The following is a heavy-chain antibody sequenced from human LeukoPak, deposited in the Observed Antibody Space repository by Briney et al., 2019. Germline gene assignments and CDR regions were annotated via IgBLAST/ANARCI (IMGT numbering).Heavy chain of an antibody. CDR2: ISSSGSTQ. CDR1: GFTFSSYE. J-gene: IGHJ4*02. D-gene: IGHD6-19*01. V-gene: IGHV3-48*03. Sequence: PGGSLRLPCTASGFTFSSYEMNWVRQAPGKGLEWVSYISSSGSTQYYADSVKGRFTISRDNAKNSLYQQMNSLRAEDTAAYYCARDMYKSGWFLGRDYFDYWGQGTLVTVSS. CDR3: ARDMYKSGWFLGRDYFDY.